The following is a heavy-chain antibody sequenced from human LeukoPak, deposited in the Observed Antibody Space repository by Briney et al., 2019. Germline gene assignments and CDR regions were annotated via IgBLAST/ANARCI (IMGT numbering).Heavy chain of an antibody. Sequence: GGSLRLSCAASSFTFSYYGMHWVRQAPGKGLEWVSFIRYDASNKYYADSVKGRFTISRDNSKNTLYLQMNSLRAEDTAVYYCAKGDDAFDIWGQGTMVTVSS. CDR3: AKGDDAFDI. V-gene: IGHV3-30*02. CDR1: SFTFSYYG. CDR2: IRYDASNK. J-gene: IGHJ3*02.